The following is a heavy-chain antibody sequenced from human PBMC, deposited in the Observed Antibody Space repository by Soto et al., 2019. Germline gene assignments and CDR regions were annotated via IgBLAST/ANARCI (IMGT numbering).Heavy chain of an antibody. CDR1: GFTFSSYA. CDR3: AGYEGYETYYYDSSGYRSFDY. J-gene: IGHJ4*02. D-gene: IGHD3-22*01. V-gene: IGHV3-23*01. Sequence: LRLSCAASGFTFSSYAMSWVRQAPGKGLEWVSAISGSGGSTYYADSVKGRFTISRDNSKNTLYLQMNSLRAEDTAVYYCAGYEGYETYYYDSSGYRSFDYWGQGTLVTVSS. CDR2: ISGSGGST.